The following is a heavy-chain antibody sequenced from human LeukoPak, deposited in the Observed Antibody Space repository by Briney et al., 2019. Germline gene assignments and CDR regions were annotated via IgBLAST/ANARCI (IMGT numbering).Heavy chain of an antibody. CDR1: GYTFTDYF. V-gene: IGHV1-2*02. Sequence: GASVKASCKISGYTFTDYFIHWVRQAPGQGLEWMGWASPKSGDRKCTQKFRGRVTMTRDTSISTVYMELDRLTFDGTAVYFCARDNYGTLDYWGQGSLVTVSS. D-gene: IGHD4-17*01. J-gene: IGHJ4*02. CDR3: ARDNYGTLDY. CDR2: ASPKSGDR.